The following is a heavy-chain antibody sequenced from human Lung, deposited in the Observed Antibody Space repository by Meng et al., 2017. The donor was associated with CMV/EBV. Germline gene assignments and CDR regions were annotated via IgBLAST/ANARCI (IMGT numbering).Heavy chain of an antibody. CDR3: ARDRNWFDT. Sequence: QVQLVQSGAEVKKPGASVKVSCKASGYTFTGYYMHWVRQAPGQGLEWMGWINPNSGGTNYAQKIQGRVTMTRDTSISTAYMELSRLRSDDTAVYYCARDRNWFDTWGQGTLVTVAS. CDR1: GYTFTGYY. CDR2: INPNSGGT. V-gene: IGHV1-2*02. J-gene: IGHJ5*02.